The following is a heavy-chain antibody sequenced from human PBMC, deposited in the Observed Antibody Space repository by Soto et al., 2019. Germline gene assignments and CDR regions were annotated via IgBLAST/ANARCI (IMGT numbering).Heavy chain of an antibody. Sequence: EVQLVESGGDLVQRGGSLRLSCAASGFPFSSYWMHWVRHTPGKGLDWVARISGDGVTTYYADSVTGRFTVSRDNAKNTLSQQISALRAEDTAVYYCAREYYGLLTGYYTDYWGQGTLVSVSS. CDR1: GFPFSSYW. J-gene: IGHJ4*02. D-gene: IGHD3-9*01. CDR2: ISGDGVTT. V-gene: IGHV3-74*01. CDR3: AREYYGLLTGYYTDY.